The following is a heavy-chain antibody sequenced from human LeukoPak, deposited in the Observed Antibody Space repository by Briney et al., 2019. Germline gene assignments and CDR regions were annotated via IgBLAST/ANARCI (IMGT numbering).Heavy chain of an antibody. CDR1: GFTFSNYG. D-gene: IGHD3-22*01. J-gene: IGHJ4*02. V-gene: IGHV3-23*01. Sequence: GGSLRLSCAASGFTFSNYGMSWVRQAPGKGLEWVSAISGSGGSTYYADSVKGRFTISRDNSKNTLYLQMNSLRAEDTAVYYCAKGHADSSGYYYFDSWGQGTLVTVPS. CDR3: AKGHADSSGYYYFDS. CDR2: ISGSGGST.